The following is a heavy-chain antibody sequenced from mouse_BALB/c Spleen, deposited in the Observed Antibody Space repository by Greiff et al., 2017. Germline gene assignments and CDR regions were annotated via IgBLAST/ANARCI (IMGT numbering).Heavy chain of an antibody. CDR3: ARNSLAY. Sequence: EVMLVESGGDLVKPGGSLKLSCAASGFTFSSYGMSWVRQTPDKRLEWVATISSGGSYTYYPDSVKGRFTISRDNAKNTLYLQMSSLKSEDTAMYYCARNSLAYWGQGTLVTVSA. CDR2: ISSGGSYT. V-gene: IGHV5-6*01. J-gene: IGHJ3*01. CDR1: GFTFSSYG.